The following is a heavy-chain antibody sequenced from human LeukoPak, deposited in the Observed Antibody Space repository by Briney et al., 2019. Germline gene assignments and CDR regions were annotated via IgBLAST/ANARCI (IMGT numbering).Heavy chain of an antibody. Sequence: GGSLRLSCAASGFTFSSYNMNWVRQAPGKGLEWVSSISSSSTYIYYVDSVKGRFTISRDSAKNSLYLQMNSLRAEDTAEYYCARVWGSDAFDIWGQGTMVTVSS. D-gene: IGHD3-16*01. CDR2: ISSSSTYI. V-gene: IGHV3-21*01. J-gene: IGHJ3*02. CDR3: ARVWGSDAFDI. CDR1: GFTFSSYN.